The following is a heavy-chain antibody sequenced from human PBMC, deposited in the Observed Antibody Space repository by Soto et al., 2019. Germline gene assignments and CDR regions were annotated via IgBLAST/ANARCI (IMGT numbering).Heavy chain of an antibody. CDR2: ISYDGSNK. J-gene: IGHJ6*02. CDR1: GFTFSSYG. CDR3: AKDSGDGYYYGMDV. V-gene: IGHV3-30*18. Sequence: GSLRLSGAASGFTFSSYGMHWVRQAPGKGLEWVAVISYDGSNKYYADSVKGRFTISRDNSKNTLYLQMNSLRAEDTAVYYCAKDSGDGYYYGMDVWGQGTTVTVSS.